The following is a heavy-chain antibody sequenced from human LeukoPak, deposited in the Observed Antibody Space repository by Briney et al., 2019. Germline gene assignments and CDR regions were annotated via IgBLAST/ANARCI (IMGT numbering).Heavy chain of an antibody. J-gene: IGHJ6*04. CDR3: ARGPYDILTGPIGMGV. CDR1: GGSFSGYY. CDR2: INHSGST. Sequence: SETLSLTCAVYGGSFSGYYWSWIRQPPGKGLEWIGEINHSGSTNYNPSLKSRVTISVDTSKNQFSLKLSSVTAADTAVYYCARGPYDILTGPIGMGVWGKGTTVTVSS. D-gene: IGHD3-9*01. V-gene: IGHV4-34*01.